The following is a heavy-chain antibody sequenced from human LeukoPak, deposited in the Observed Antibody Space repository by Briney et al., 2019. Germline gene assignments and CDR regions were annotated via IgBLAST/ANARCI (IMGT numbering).Heavy chain of an antibody. CDR2: IYYSGST. CDR1: GGSISIYY. V-gene: IGHV4-59*01. D-gene: IGHD4-23*01. Sequence: PSETLSLTCTVSGGSISIYYWSWIRQPPGKGLEWIGYIYYSGSTNYNPSLKSRVTISVDTSKNQFALKLSSVTAADPAVYYRARTYGGNPYRMDVGGQGTPVPVSS. J-gene: IGHJ6*02. CDR3: ARTYGGNPYRMDV.